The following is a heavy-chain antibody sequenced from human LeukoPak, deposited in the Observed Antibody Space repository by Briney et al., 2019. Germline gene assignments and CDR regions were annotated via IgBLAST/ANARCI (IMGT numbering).Heavy chain of an antibody. CDR3: ARELGGTKTGGFDI. Sequence: GGSLRLSCASSGFRFSYHDMHWVRQAPGKGLEFVSSIGAAGAHTFYADSVKGRFTISRDNFQSTMYLQMDGLRPEDSAVYYCARELGGTKTGGFDIWGQGTVVTVSS. D-gene: IGHD1-14*01. V-gene: IGHV3-64*02. CDR1: GFRFSYHD. J-gene: IGHJ3*02. CDR2: IGAAGAHT.